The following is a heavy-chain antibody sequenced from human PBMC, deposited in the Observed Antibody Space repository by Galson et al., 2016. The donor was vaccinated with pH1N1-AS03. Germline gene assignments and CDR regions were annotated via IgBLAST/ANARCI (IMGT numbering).Heavy chain of an antibody. CDR2: LPYDGSNK. CDR3: AKDKDSYYGPDY. D-gene: IGHD1-26*01. Sequence: SLRLSCAASGFTFSSYGMHWVRQAPGKGLEWLSFLPYDGSNKFYADSVEGRFTISRDNSKNTLYLQMNSLRAEDTAVYYCAKDKDSYYGPDYWGQGTLVTVSS. J-gene: IGHJ4*02. V-gene: IGHV3-30*02. CDR1: GFTFSSYG.